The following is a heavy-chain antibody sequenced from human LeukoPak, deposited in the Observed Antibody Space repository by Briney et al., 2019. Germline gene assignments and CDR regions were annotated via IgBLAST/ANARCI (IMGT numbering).Heavy chain of an antibody. J-gene: IGHJ3*02. D-gene: IGHD6-19*01. CDR3: ARVVAGKGNAFDI. CDR2: ISAYNGYT. V-gene: IGHV1-18*04. CDR1: GYTFTSYL. Sequence: ASVKVSCKASGYTFTSYLMHWVRQAPGQGLEWMGWISAYNGYTDYAQKLQGRVTMTTDTSTSTAYMELRSLRSDDTAVYFCARVVAGKGNAFDIWGQGTMVTVSS.